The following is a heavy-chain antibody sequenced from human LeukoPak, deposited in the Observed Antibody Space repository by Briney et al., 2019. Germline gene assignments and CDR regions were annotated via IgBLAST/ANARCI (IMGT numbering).Heavy chain of an antibody. D-gene: IGHD6-19*01. CDR3: AKDGYSRGLDY. Sequence: PGGSLRLSCAASGFTFISYAMSWVCQAPGKGLEWMSVITGTGGSTYYADSVKGRFTISRDNSKNTLYLQMNSLRAEDTAVYYCAKDGYSRGLDYWGQGALVTVSS. V-gene: IGHV3-23*01. J-gene: IGHJ4*02. CDR2: ITGTGGST. CDR1: GFTFISYA.